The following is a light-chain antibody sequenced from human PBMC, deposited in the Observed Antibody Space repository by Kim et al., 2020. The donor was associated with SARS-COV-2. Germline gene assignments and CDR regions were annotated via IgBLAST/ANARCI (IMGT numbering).Light chain of an antibody. CDR1: SCNSGAGYD. V-gene: IGLV1-40*01. J-gene: IGLJ3*02. CDR2: GNS. Sequence: RVTNSCTGSSCNSGAGYDVNWYQQHPGTAPKPPIYGNSNRPSGLPDRFSGSKSGTSASLAITGLQAEDEADYYCQSYDSSLSGLWVFGGGTKLTVL. CDR3: QSYDSSLSGLWV.